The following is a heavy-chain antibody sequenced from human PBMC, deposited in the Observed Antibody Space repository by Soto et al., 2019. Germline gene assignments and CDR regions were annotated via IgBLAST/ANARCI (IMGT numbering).Heavy chain of an antibody. D-gene: IGHD3-10*01. Sequence: GGSLRLSCAASGFTSSSYSMNWVRQAPGKGLEWVSSISSSSSYIYYADSVKGRFTISRDNAKNSLYLQMNSLRAEDTAVYYCAREGFRLNGSGSYYGDFDIWGQVTMVTFSS. J-gene: IGHJ3*02. CDR2: ISSSSSYI. V-gene: IGHV3-21*01. CDR1: GFTSSSYS. CDR3: AREGFRLNGSGSYYGDFDI.